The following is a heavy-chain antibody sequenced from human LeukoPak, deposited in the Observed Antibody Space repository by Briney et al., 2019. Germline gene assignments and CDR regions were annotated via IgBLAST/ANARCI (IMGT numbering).Heavy chain of an antibody. Sequence: ASVKVSCKASGYTFISYDMHWVRQAPGQRLEWMGWINAGNGNTKYSQKFQGRVTITRDTSASTAYMELSSLRSEDTAVYYCARYGQKGRFDYWGQGTLVTVSS. CDR2: INAGNGNT. CDR1: GYTFISYD. D-gene: IGHD3-10*01. CDR3: ARYGQKGRFDY. J-gene: IGHJ4*02. V-gene: IGHV1-3*01.